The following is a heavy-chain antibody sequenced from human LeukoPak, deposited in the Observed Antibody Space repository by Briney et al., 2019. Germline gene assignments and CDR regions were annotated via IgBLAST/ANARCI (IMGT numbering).Heavy chain of an antibody. Sequence: GGSLRLSCAASGFTFSSYAMSWVRQAPGKGLEWVSAIRGSGGGTYHADSVKGRFTISRDNSKNTLYLQMNSLRAEDTAVYYCARDTDYYGSGRHGYFDHWGQGTLVTVSS. CDR2: IRGSGGGT. J-gene: IGHJ1*01. D-gene: IGHD3-10*01. CDR1: GFTFSSYA. V-gene: IGHV3-23*01. CDR3: ARDTDYYGSGRHGYFDH.